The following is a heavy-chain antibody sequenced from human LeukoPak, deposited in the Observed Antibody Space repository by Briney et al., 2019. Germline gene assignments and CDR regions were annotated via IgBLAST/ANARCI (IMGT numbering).Heavy chain of an antibody. V-gene: IGHV1-18*01. CDR3: ARDRLGGDLTGESLY. D-gene: IGHD4-17*01. CDR2: ISAYNDNT. CDR1: GYPFDNFG. Sequence: GAAVKVSCKASGYPFDNFGLTWVRQAPGQGLEWMGWISAYNDNTHYAQKFRGRLTMTTDTSTTTAYLELRSLKSDDTAVYYCARDRLGGDLTGESLYWGQGTLVTVSS. J-gene: IGHJ4*02.